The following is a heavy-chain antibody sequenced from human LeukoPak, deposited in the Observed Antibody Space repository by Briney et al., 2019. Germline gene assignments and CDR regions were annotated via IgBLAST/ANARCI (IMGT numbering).Heavy chain of an antibody. CDR1: GGSFSGYY. CDR2: INHSGST. CDR3: AREGVGDWSNWFDP. Sequence: SETLSLTCAVYGGSFSGYYWSWIRQPPGKGLEWIGEINHSGSTNYNPSLKSRVTISVDTSKNQFSLKLSSVTAADTAVYYCAREGVGDWSNWFDPWGQGTLVTVSS. J-gene: IGHJ5*02. D-gene: IGHD3/OR15-3a*01. V-gene: IGHV4-34*01.